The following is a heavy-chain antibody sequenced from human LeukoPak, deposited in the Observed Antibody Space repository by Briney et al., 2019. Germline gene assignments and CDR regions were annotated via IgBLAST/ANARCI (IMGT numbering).Heavy chain of an antibody. J-gene: IGHJ5*02. CDR2: IYNSGST. Sequence: SETLSLTCTVSGGSVTTYYWSWIRQPPGKGLEWIAYIYNSGSTNYNPSLKSRVTISVDTPKNQVSLRLSSVTAADTAVYYCARHAIYSGDYSFWFDPWGLGTLVTVSS. V-gene: IGHV4-59*08. CDR1: GGSVTTYY. CDR3: ARHAIYSGDYSFWFDP. D-gene: IGHD1-26*01.